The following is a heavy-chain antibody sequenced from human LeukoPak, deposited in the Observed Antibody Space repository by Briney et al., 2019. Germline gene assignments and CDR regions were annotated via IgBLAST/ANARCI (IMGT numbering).Heavy chain of an antibody. D-gene: IGHD5-18*01. Sequence: RASVKVSCKASGGTFSSYAISWVRQAPGQGLEWMGRIIPILGIANYAQKFQGRVTITADKSTSTAYMELSSLRSEDTAVYYCAKGDTAMVGFDPWGQGTLVTVSS. CDR3: AKGDTAMVGFDP. CDR1: GGTFSSYA. CDR2: IIPILGIA. V-gene: IGHV1-69*04. J-gene: IGHJ5*02.